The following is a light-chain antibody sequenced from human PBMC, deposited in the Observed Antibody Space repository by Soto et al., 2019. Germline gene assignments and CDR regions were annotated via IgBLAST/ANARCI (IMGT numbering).Light chain of an antibody. J-gene: IGKJ1*01. CDR2: GAS. V-gene: IGKV3-20*01. Sequence: EIVLTQSPGTLSLSPGERATLSCRASQSVSINLAWFQQKPGQAPRLLIYGASSRATGIPNRFSGSGSGTDFTLTISRLEPEDFAVYYCQQYGNSPQTFGQGTKVDIK. CDR1: QSVSIN. CDR3: QQYGNSPQT.